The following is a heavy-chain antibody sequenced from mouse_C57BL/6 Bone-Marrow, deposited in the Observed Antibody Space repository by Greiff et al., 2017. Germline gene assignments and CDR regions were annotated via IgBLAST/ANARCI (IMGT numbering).Heavy chain of an antibody. D-gene: IGHD1-1*01. CDR2: IDPNSGGT. V-gene: IGHV1-72*01. Sequence: QVQLKQPGAELVKPGASVKLSCKASGYTFTSYWMHWVKQRPGRGLEWIGRIDPNSGGTKYNEKFKSKATLTVDKPSSTAYMQLSSLTSEDSAVDYCARGTTVVEGYAMDYWGQGASVTVSS. J-gene: IGHJ4*01. CDR1: GYTFTSYW. CDR3: ARGTTVVEGYAMDY.